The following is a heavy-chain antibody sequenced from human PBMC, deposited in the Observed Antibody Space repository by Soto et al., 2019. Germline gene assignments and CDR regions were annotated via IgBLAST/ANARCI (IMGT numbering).Heavy chain of an antibody. CDR3: ARSPGGSYYWGGLYFDY. CDR2: IYYSGST. CDR1: GGSISSYY. Sequence: PSETLSLTCTVSGGSISSYYWSWIRQPPGKGLEWIGYIYYSGSTNYNPSLKSRVTISVDTSKNQFSLKLSSVTAADTAVYYCARSPGGSYYWGGLYFDYWGQGTLVTVSS. D-gene: IGHD1-26*01. J-gene: IGHJ4*02. V-gene: IGHV4-59*01.